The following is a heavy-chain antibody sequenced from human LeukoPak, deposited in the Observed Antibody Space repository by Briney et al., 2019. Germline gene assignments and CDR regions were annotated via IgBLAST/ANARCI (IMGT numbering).Heavy chain of an antibody. CDR2: INWNGGGT. CDR1: GFTFKDYG. D-gene: IGHD1-26*01. V-gene: IGHV3-9*01. Sequence: QPGRSLRLSCAATGFTFKDYGMHWVRQPPGKGLEWVSSINWNGGGTDYADSVKGRFTISRDNAKNSLYLQLSSLGPEDTALYYCAKHMRATNTYSFFGLDVWGQGTTVTVSS. CDR3: AKHMRATNTYSFFGLDV. J-gene: IGHJ6*02.